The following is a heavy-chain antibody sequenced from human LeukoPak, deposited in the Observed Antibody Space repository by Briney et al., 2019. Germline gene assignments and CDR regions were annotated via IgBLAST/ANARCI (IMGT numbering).Heavy chain of an antibody. CDR2: VSNSGGST. CDR1: GFTFSSYG. CDR3: AKAILTTYYFFDY. D-gene: IGHD3-9*01. J-gene: IGHJ4*02. V-gene: IGHV3-23*01. Sequence: SGGSLRLSCAASGFTFSSYGMSWVRQAPGKGPEWVSAVSNSGGSTSYADSVKDRFTISRDNSKNTLCLQMNSLRAEDTAVYYCAKAILTTYYFFDYWGQGTLVTVSS.